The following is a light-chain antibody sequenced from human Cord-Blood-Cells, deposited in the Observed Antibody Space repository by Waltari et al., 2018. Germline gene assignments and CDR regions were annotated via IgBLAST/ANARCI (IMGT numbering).Light chain of an antibody. CDR1: STTVGAYTH. V-gene: IGLV2-14*03. CDR2: DVS. J-gene: IGLJ1*01. Sequence: QSALPQPAPVSGSRGQSIPISCTGTSTTVGAYTHVSWYQQHPGKAPKLMIYDVSNRPSGVSNRFSGSKSGNTASLTISGLQAEDEADYYCSSYTSSSTYVFGTGTKVTVL. CDR3: SSYTSSSTYV.